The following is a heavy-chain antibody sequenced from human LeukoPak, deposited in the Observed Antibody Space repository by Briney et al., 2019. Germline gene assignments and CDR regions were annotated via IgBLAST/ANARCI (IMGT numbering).Heavy chain of an antibody. CDR2: LNGSGSST. CDR1: TFTFSSYD. D-gene: IGHD3-10*01. J-gene: IGHJ4*02. V-gene: IGHV3-23*01. CDR3: AKEFYYGSGSYYPTFDY. Sequence: PWVSLTLSCTASTFTFSSYDVSWLRQAPGKGLEGLSTLNGSGSSTYYADSGKVRFTISRDNSKNTLYLQMNSLRAEDTAVYYCAKEFYYGSGSYYPTFDYWGQGTLVTVSS.